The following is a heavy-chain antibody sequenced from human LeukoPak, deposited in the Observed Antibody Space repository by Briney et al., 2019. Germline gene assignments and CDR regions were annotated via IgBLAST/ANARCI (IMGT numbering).Heavy chain of an antibody. D-gene: IGHD3-16*01. CDR3: ARDVEGGTFDI. Sequence: GGSLRLSCAASGFTFSSYSMNWVRQAPGRGLEWVANIDQSGGRNNYVDSVKGRFTISRDNAKNSLFLEMSSLRADDTAVYFCARDVEGGTFDIWGQGTTVTVSS. CDR2: IDQSGGRN. CDR1: GFTFSSYS. V-gene: IGHV3-7*05. J-gene: IGHJ3*02.